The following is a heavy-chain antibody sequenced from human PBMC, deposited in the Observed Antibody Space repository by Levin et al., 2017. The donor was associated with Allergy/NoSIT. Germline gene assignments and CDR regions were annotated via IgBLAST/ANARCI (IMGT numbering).Heavy chain of an antibody. J-gene: IGHJ4*02. CDR2: IGTAGDT. V-gene: IGHV3-13*01. CDR1: GFTFSSYD. D-gene: IGHD4-17*01. CDR3: ARDRSDYGFDY. Sequence: GGSLRLSCAASGFTFSSYDMHWVRQATGKGLEWVSAIGTAGDTYYPGSVKGRFTISRENAKNSLYLQMNSLRAGDTAVYYCARDRSDYGFDYWGQGTLVTVSS.